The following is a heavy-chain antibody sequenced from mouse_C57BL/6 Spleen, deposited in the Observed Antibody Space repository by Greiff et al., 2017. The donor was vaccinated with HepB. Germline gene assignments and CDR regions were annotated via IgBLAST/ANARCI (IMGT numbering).Heavy chain of an antibody. Sequence: VQLQQPGAELVKPGASVKLSCKASGYTFTSYWMHWVKQRPGRGLEWIGRIDPNSGGTKYNEKFKSKATLTVDKPSSTAYMQLSSLTSEDSAVYYCARGGTTVVATFYYYAMDYWGQGTSVTVSS. D-gene: IGHD1-1*01. CDR1: GYTFTSYW. CDR3: ARGGTTVVATFYYYAMDY. J-gene: IGHJ4*01. CDR2: IDPNSGGT. V-gene: IGHV1-72*01.